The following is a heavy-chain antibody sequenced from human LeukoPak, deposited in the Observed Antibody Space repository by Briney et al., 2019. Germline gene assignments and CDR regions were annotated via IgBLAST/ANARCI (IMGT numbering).Heavy chain of an antibody. CDR2: ISGSGGST. CDR3: AKGVAMGYYGSGSPVDY. D-gene: IGHD3-10*01. J-gene: IGHJ4*02. Sequence: GGSLRLSCAASGFTFSTYAMSWVRQAPGKGLEWVSAISGSGGSTYYADSVKGRLTISRDNSKNALYLQMNSLRADDTAVYYCAKGVAMGYYGSGSPVDYWGQGTLVTVSS. CDR1: GFTFSTYA. V-gene: IGHV3-23*01.